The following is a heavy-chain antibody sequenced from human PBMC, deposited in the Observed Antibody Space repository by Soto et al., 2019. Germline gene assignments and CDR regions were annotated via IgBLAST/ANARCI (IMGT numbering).Heavy chain of an antibody. V-gene: IGHV4-39*01. CDR2: VYFTGDT. J-gene: IGHJ5*01. D-gene: IGHD6-19*01. CDR3: ARLSKRKSVSRMPLRAWFDP. Sequence: PSETLSLTCIVSGGSINNNNYYWDWIRQPPGKGLEWIGSVYFTGDTYYNPSLKSRVTMFIDTSKNQFSLKMSSVTASDTAVYYCARLSKRKSVSRMPLRAWFDPWGQGTLVTVSS. CDR1: GGSINNNNYY.